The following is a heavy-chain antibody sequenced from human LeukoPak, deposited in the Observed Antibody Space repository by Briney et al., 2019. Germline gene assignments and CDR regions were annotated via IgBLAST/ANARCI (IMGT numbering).Heavy chain of an antibody. CDR1: GFTFGSYT. Sequence: PGGSLRLSCAASGFTFGSYTMNWVRQAPGKGLEWVSSISTSTSYIHYADSVKGRFTISRDSAKNSLYLQMSSLRAEDTAVYYCARDKGTAEGPLFDYWGQGTLVTVSS. D-gene: IGHD2-21*02. CDR3: ARDKGTAEGPLFDY. J-gene: IGHJ4*02. CDR2: ISTSTSYI. V-gene: IGHV3-21*01.